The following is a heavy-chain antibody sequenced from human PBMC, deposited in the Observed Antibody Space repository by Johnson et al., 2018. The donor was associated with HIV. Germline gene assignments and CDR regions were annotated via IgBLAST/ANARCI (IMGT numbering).Heavy chain of an antibody. D-gene: IGHD2-15*01. CDR2: LSGSGDRT. Sequence: VQLVESGGGLVQPGGSLRLSCVASGFTFDDYGMSWVRQAPGKGLEWVSGLSGSGDRTYYADSVKGRFTISRDSSKNTLYLQMNSLRAEDTAVYYCAPDIVSPENIWGQGTMVTVSS. J-gene: IGHJ3*02. CDR3: APDIVSPENI. V-gene: IGHV3-23*04. CDR1: GFTFDDYG.